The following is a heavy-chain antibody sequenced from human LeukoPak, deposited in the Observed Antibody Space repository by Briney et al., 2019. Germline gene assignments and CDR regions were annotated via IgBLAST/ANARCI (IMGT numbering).Heavy chain of an antibody. V-gene: IGHV3-23*01. J-gene: IGHJ4*02. D-gene: IGHD3-22*01. CDR1: GFTFSDYA. CDR3: ATDRERDPSVYYLV. CDR2: ISDDGSGT. Sequence: QAGGSLRLSCAASGFTFSDYAMSWVRRAPGQGLEWVSSISDDGSGTYYADSVKGRFTISRDNPKNTLFLQIDSLRAEDSAVYYCATDRERDPSVYYLVGGQGTLITVSS.